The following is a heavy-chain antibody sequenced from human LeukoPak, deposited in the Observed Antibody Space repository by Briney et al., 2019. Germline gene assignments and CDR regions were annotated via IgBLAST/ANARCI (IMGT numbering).Heavy chain of an antibody. CDR2: IYSGGST. J-gene: IGHJ5*02. CDR1: GFTFTYAW. CDR3: ARGAGSHLFDP. V-gene: IGHV3-53*01. Sequence: GGSLTLSCAASGFTFTYAWMSWVRQAPGKGLEWVSVIYSGGSTYYADSVKGRFTISRDNSKNMLYLQMNSLRAEDTAVYYCARGAGSHLFDPWGQGTLVTVSS.